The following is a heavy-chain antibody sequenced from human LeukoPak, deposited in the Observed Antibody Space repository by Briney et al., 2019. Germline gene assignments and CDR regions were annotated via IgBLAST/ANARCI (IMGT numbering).Heavy chain of an antibody. CDR3: ASDFWSGHYFSF. J-gene: IGHJ4*02. CDR1: EFTFSSYS. Sequence: GGSLRLSCAASEFTFSSYSMTWVRQAPVKGLEWLSYISSSSSTIYYADSVKGRFTISRDNGKNSLYLQMNSLRAEDTAVYFCASDFWSGHYFSFWGQGTLVTVSS. D-gene: IGHD3-3*01. CDR2: ISSSSSTI. V-gene: IGHV3-48*01.